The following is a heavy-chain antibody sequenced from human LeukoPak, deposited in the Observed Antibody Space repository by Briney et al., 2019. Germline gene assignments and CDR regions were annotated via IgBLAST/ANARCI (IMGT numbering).Heavy chain of an antibody. V-gene: IGHV4-39*07. CDR3: GLYYYGSGSYPVGLEDY. CDR1: GGSISSSSYY. CDR2: IYYSGST. D-gene: IGHD3-10*01. J-gene: IGHJ4*02. Sequence: PSETLSLTCTVSGGSISSSSYYWGWIRQPPGKGREWIGSIYYSGSTYYNPSLKSRVTISVDTSKNQFSLKLSAVTAADTAVYYCGLYYYGSGSYPVGLEDYWGQGTLVTVSS.